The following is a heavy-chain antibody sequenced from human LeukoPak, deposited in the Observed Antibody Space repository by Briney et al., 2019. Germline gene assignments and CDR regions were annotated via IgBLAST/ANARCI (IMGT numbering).Heavy chain of an antibody. D-gene: IGHD5-12*01. V-gene: IGHV3-74*01. J-gene: IGHJ4*02. Sequence: GGSLRLSCAASGFTFSGYWMHWVRQAPGKGLVWVSRINRDATITNYADSVKGRFSISRDNAKNTLYLQMNNLGGEETAVYYCAIMATIAGVDNSGQRTLVTVSS. CDR1: GFTFSGYW. CDR3: AIMATIAGVDN. CDR2: INRDATIT.